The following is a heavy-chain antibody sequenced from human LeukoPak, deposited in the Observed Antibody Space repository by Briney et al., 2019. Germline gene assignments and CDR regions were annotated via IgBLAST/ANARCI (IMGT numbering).Heavy chain of an antibody. CDR1: GDTFSSYA. J-gene: IGHJ3*02. D-gene: IGHD3-10*01. CDR3: ASWYYGSGSYYTPAKGSFDI. Sequence: SVKVSCKASGDTFSSYAISWVRQARGQGLEWMGGIIPIFGTANYAQKFQGRVTITTDESTSTAYMELSSLRSEDTAVYYCASWYYGSGSYYTPAKGSFDIWGQGTMVTVSS. CDR2: IIPIFGTA. V-gene: IGHV1-69*05.